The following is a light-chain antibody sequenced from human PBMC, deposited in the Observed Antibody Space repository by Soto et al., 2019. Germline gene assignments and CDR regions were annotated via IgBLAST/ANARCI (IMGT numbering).Light chain of an antibody. Sequence: QSALTQPPSASGSPGQSVTISCTGTSSDVGGYSYVSWYQQHPGKAPILMIYEVSKRPSGVPDRFSGSKSGNTASLTVSGLQAEDEADYYCSSYAGSSKFVFGPGTKVTVL. CDR2: EVS. CDR1: SSDVGGYSY. CDR3: SSYAGSSKFV. J-gene: IGLJ1*01. V-gene: IGLV2-8*01.